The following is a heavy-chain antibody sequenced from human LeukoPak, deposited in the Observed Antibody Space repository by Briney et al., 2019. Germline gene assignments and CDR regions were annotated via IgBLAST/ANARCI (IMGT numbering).Heavy chain of an antibody. J-gene: IGHJ4*02. D-gene: IGHD5-12*01. CDR2: ISYDGSNK. CDR1: GFTFSSYG. Sequence: GGSLRLSCAASGFTFSSYGMHWVRQAPGKGLEWVAVISYDGSNKYYADSVKGRFIISRDNSKNTLYLEMDSLRAEDTAVYYCATLRGYSGYDPSDHWGQGTLVSVSS. CDR3: ATLRGYSGYDPSDH. V-gene: IGHV3-30*03.